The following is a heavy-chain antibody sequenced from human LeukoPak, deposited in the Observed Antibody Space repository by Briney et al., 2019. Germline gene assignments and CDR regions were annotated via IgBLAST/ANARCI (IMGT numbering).Heavy chain of an antibody. CDR2: INPSDGRT. D-gene: IGHD5-12*01. CDR3: ARGYSGNDSDY. CDR1: GYTFTSYY. J-gene: IGHJ4*02. V-gene: IGHV1-46*01. Sequence: ASVKVSCKASGYTFTSYYIHWVRQAPGQGLEWMGIINPSDGRTKYAQKFQGRVTMTRDTPTSTVYMELSSLRSEDTAVYYCARGYSGNDSDYWGQGTLVTVSS.